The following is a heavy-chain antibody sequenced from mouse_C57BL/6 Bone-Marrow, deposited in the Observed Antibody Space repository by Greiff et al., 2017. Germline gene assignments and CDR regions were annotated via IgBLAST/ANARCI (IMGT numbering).Heavy chain of an antibody. CDR3: ARVGTTDY. Sequence: EVKLQESGPGLVKPSQSLSLTCSVTGYSITSGYYWNWIRQFPGNKLEWMGYISYDGSNNYNPSLKNRISITRDTSKNQFFLKLNSVTTEDTATYYCARVGTTDYWGQGPTLTVSS. CDR1: GYSITSGYY. V-gene: IGHV3-6*01. D-gene: IGHD2-3*01. J-gene: IGHJ2*01. CDR2: ISYDGSN.